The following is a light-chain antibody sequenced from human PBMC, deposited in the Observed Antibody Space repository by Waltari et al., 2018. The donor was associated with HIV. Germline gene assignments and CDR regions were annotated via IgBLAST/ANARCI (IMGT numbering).Light chain of an antibody. CDR1: SNDPGGYDV. CDR3: SSFASDSTLL. Sequence: QSALTQPPSVSGSPGQSITISCTGTSNDPGGYDVVSWYQQHPGKAPKLVIFEVNKRPSGVSSRFSGSKSDNTASLTISGLRPEDEADYYCSSFASDSTLLFGGGTKVVVL. J-gene: IGLJ3*02. V-gene: IGLV2-23*01. CDR2: EVN.